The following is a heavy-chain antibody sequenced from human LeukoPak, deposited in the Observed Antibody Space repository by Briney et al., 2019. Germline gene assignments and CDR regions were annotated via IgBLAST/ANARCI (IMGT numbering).Heavy chain of an antibody. D-gene: IGHD5-18*01. CDR2: IDPNTGQT. Sequence: ASVKVSCKASGYTFTAYCIHWVRQAPGQGLEWMGWIDPNTGQTDSAQKFQGRVTVTRDTSINTAYMDLSSLRSDDTAVYYCARDVGQGTAMPSRDFFDYWGQGTLVTVSS. J-gene: IGHJ4*02. V-gene: IGHV1-2*02. CDR3: ARDVGQGTAMPSRDFFDY. CDR1: GYTFTAYC.